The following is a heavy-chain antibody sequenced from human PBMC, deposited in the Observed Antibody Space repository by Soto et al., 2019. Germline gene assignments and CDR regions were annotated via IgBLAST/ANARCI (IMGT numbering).Heavy chain of an antibody. CDR3: ARGAAYYYDSSGYYSYEY. V-gene: IGHV1-69*01. CDR1: GGTFSSYA. Sequence: QVQLVQSGAEVKKPGSSVKVSCKASGGTFSSYAISWVRQAPGQGLEWMGGIIPIFGTANYAQKFQGRVTNTADESTSTAYMELSSLRSEDTAVYYCARGAAYYYDSSGYYSYEYWGQGTLVTVSS. D-gene: IGHD3-22*01. J-gene: IGHJ4*02. CDR2: IIPIFGTA.